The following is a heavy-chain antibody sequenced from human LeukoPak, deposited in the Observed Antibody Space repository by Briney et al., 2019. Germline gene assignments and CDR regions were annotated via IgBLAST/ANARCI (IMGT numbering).Heavy chain of an antibody. CDR3: AKDGLYFDY. Sequence: GGSLGLSCAASGFTFSSCEMNWVRQAPGKGLEWVSYISSSGSTIYYADSVKGRFTISRDNAKNSLYLQMNSLRAEDTAVYYCAKDGLYFDYWGQGTLVTVSS. V-gene: IGHV3-48*03. CDR2: ISSSGSTI. CDR1: GFTFSSCE. J-gene: IGHJ4*02.